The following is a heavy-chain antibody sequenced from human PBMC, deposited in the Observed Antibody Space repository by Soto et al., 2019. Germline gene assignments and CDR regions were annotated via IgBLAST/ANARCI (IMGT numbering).Heavy chain of an antibody. CDR1: GGSVSSGSYY. J-gene: IGHJ6*02. CDR3: AREHKYYGMDV. CDR2: IYYSGST. Sequence: PAETLSLTFTVSGGSVSSGSYYWSWIRQPPGKGLEWIGYIYYSGSTNYNPSLKSRVTISVDTSKNQFSLKLSSVTAADTAVYYCAREHKYYGMDVWGQGTTVTVSS. V-gene: IGHV4-61*01.